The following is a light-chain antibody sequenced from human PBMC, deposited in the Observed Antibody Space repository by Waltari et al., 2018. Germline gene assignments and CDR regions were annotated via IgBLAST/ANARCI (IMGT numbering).Light chain of an antibody. Sequence: QSALTQPASVSGSPGQSITISCTGTSSDLGTYNFVSWYQPHPGKVPKFIIYTDTKRPAGVSDRFSGSKSGNTASLTISGLQAEDEADYYCCSYAGSSTSVFGGGTKVTVL. CDR2: TDT. J-gene: IGLJ3*02. V-gene: IGLV2-23*01. CDR1: SSDLGTYNF. CDR3: CSYAGSSTSV.